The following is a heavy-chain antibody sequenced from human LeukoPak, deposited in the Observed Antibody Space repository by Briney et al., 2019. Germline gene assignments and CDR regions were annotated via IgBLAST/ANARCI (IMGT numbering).Heavy chain of an antibody. D-gene: IGHD2-21*01. CDR2: MYYSGST. CDR3: ARTIRDIVVVLAFDI. J-gene: IGHJ3*02. CDR1: GGSISSYY. V-gene: IGHV4-59*01. Sequence: SETLSLTCTVSGGSISSYYWSWIRQPPGKGLEWIGYMYYSGSTNYNPSLKSRVTISVDTSKNQFSLKLSSVTAADTAVYYCARTIRDIVVVLAFDIWGQGTMVTVSS.